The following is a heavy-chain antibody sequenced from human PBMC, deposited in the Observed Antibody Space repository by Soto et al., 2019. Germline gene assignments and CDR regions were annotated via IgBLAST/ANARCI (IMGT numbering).Heavy chain of an antibody. CDR1: SGSIRDYY. J-gene: IGHJ5*02. D-gene: IGHD3-10*01. CDR2: IYYSGST. V-gene: IGHV4-59*01. Sequence: TXXTLSLPCTVASGSIRDYYWCWIRQPPGKGLEWIGYIYYSGSTNYNPSLKSRVTISVDTSKNQFSLKLSSVTAADTAVYYCARVRGRSYWFDPWGQGTLVTVSS. CDR3: ARVRGRSYWFDP.